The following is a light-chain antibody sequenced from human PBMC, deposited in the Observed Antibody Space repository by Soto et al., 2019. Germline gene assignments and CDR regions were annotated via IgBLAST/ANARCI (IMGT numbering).Light chain of an antibody. CDR1: QSVNNN. J-gene: IGKJ4*01. Sequence: EIVMTQSPATLSVSPGERATLSCRASQSVNNNLAWYQQKPGQAPRLLIYGASARATGIPVRFSGSGSGTEFTLTISILQSEDFAVYYCQQYNNWPLTFGGGTKVEIK. CDR2: GAS. CDR3: QQYNNWPLT. V-gene: IGKV3-15*01.